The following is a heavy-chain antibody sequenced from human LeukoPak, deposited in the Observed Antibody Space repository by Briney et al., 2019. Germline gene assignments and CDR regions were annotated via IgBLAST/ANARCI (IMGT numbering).Heavy chain of an antibody. J-gene: IGHJ4*02. CDR2: IYTSGST. D-gene: IGHD2-2*01. V-gene: IGHV4-61*02. Sequence: SETLSLTCTVSGGSISSGSYYWSWIRKPAGKGLEWIGRIYTSGSTNYNPSLKSRVTISVDTSKNQFSLKLSSVTAADTAVYYCACIVVVPAANPLVDYGGQGTLVTVFS. CDR3: ACIVVVPAANPLVDY. CDR1: GGSISSGSYY.